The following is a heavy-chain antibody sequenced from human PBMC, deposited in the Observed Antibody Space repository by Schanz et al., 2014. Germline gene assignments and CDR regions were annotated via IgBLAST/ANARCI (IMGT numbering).Heavy chain of an antibody. CDR1: GFPFSDYF. J-gene: IGHJ4*02. D-gene: IGHD3-10*01. CDR2: IGNAGVTI. V-gene: IGHV3-11*01. CDR3: ARIGGSVCDY. Sequence: QVQLVDSGGGLVKPGGSLRLSCTASGFPFSDYFMAWIRQPPGRGLEWVSYIGNAGVTIYYADSVKGRFTISRDNSKNSLYLQINSLRAEDTAVYYCARIGGSVCDYWAQGTLVTVSS.